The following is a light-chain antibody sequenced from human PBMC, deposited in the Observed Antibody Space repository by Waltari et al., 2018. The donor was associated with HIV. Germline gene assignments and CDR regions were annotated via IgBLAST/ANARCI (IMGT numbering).Light chain of an antibody. CDR2: SNN. J-gene: IGLJ3*02. CDR3: AAWDDSLGGVV. Sequence: QSVLTQPPSASGTPGQRVTISCSGSSSNLGSNTLNWYQQLPGTAPKVLLYSNNQRPSGVPDRFSGSKSGTSASLAISGLQSEDEADYYCAAWDDSLGGVVFGGGTKLTVL. CDR1: SSNLGSNT. V-gene: IGLV1-44*01.